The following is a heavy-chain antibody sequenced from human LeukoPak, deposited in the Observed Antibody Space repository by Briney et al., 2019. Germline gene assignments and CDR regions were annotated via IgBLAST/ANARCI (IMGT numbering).Heavy chain of an antibody. V-gene: IGHV3-30*04. Sequence: GTSVRLSCVVSGFTFSGYAMHWVRQAPGKGLEWVAVTSHDGSNKYFADSVKGRFSISRDNSKNTVSLQMNTLTAEDTAVYYCARVPCSSTSCYDDFFDYWGQGTLVTVSS. CDR3: ARVPCSSTSCYDDFFDY. CDR2: TSHDGSNK. J-gene: IGHJ4*02. D-gene: IGHD2-2*01. CDR1: GFTFSGYA.